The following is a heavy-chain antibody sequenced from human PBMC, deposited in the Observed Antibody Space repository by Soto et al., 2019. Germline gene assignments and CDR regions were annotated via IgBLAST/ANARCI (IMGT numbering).Heavy chain of an antibody. Sequence: QVQLQESGPGLVKPSETLSLPCTVSGGSISSYYWSWIRQPPGKGLEWIGYIYYSGHTNYNPSLRSRVTVSVDTSKNQLSLKLSSVTAADTAVYYCARDGGYYYYGMDVWGQGTTVTVSS. CDR3: ARDGGYYYYGMDV. CDR2: IYYSGHT. J-gene: IGHJ6*02. D-gene: IGHD2-15*01. V-gene: IGHV4-59*01. CDR1: GGSISSYY.